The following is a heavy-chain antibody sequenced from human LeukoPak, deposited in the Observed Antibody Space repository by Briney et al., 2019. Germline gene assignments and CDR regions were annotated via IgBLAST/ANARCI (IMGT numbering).Heavy chain of an antibody. D-gene: IGHD3-10*01. CDR2: IYTSGST. CDR3: ARDFYYGSGSGVDY. Sequence: SETLSLTCTVSGGSISSYYWSWIRQPAGEGLEWIGRIYTSGSTNYNPSLKSRVTMSVDTSKNQFSLKLSSVTAADTAVYYCARDFYYGSGSGVDYWGQGTLVTVSS. J-gene: IGHJ4*02. CDR1: GGSISSYY. V-gene: IGHV4-4*07.